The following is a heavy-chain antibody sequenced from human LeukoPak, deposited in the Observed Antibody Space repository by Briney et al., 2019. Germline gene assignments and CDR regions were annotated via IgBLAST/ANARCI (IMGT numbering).Heavy chain of an antibody. CDR1: GFTFSSYW. D-gene: IGHD1-26*01. J-gene: IGHJ6*02. CDR2: IDTAGDT. Sequence: GGSLRLSCAASGFTFSSYWMHWVRQATGKGLEWVSAIDTAGDTYYPGSVKGRFTISRENAKNSLYLQMNSLRAGDTAVYYCARGSRGGSYDGYYYGMDVWGQGTTVTVSS. V-gene: IGHV3-13*01. CDR3: ARGSRGGSYDGYYYGMDV.